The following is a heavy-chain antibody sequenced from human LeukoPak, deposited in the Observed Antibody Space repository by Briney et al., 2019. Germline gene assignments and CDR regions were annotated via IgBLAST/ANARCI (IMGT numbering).Heavy chain of an antibody. CDR1: GFTLENYA. CDR2: IYSGGST. CDR3: TASYYDSSGYRG. D-gene: IGHD3-22*01. J-gene: IGHJ4*02. Sequence: GGSLRLSCGASGFTLENYAINWVRQAPGKGLEWVSVIYSGGSTYYADSVKGRFTISRDNSKNTLYLQMNSLKTEDTAVYYCTASYYDSSGYRGWGQGTLVAVSS. V-gene: IGHV3-66*01.